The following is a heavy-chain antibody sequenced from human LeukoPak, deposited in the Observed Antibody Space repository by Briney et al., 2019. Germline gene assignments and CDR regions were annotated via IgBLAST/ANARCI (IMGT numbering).Heavy chain of an antibody. CDR1: GVPISSYY. Sequence: SETLSLTCTVSGVPISSYYWSWIRQPPGKGLEWVGYIYYSGGTNYNPSLKSRGTISSDTTKNQFSLKLSSVTAADTAVYYCAREVGPWELRSADAFDIWGQGTMVTVSS. J-gene: IGHJ3*02. D-gene: IGHD1-26*01. CDR2: IYYSGGT. CDR3: AREVGPWELRSADAFDI. V-gene: IGHV4-59*01.